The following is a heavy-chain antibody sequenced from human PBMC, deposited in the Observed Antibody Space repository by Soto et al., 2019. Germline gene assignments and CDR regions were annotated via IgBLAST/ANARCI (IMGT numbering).Heavy chain of an antibody. J-gene: IGHJ4*02. V-gene: IGHV3-48*01. D-gene: IGHD3-10*01. CDR1: GFTFTAYS. CDR3: VRDADKVPRGQHMVHGDY. CDR2: IATNGGGT. Sequence: DVQVVESGGDLVQPGGSLRLSCVTSGFTFTAYSLNWVRQAPGQGLEWLAYIATNGGGTDYGDSVKGRFTISRDKAKNTVYLKMNGLRAADTAVYHCVRDADKVPRGQHMVHGDYWGKGTVVTVSS.